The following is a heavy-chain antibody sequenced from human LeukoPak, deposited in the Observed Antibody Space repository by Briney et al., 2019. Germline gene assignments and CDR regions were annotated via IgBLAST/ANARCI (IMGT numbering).Heavy chain of an antibody. J-gene: IGHJ4*02. V-gene: IGHV1-69*04. CDR1: GGTFSSYA. D-gene: IGHD5-18*01. CDR3: ARNIRGYSYGYDY. CDR2: IIPILGIA. Sequence: SVKVSCKASGGTFSSYAISWVRQAPGQGLGWMGRIIPILGIANYAQKFQGRVTITADKSTSTAYMELSSLRSEDTAVYYCARNIRGYSYGYDYWGQGTLVTVSS.